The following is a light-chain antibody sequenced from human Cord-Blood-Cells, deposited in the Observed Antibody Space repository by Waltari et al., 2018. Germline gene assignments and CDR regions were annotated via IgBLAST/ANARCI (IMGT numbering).Light chain of an antibody. Sequence: QSALTQPAPVSGSPGQSITISCTGTSSDVGGYNYVSWYQQHPGKAPELMIYDVSKRPSGVSNRFSGSKSGNTASLPISGLQADDEADYFCISYTSSSTWVFGGGTQLTVL. J-gene: IGLJ3*02. CDR1: SSDVGGYNY. V-gene: IGLV2-14*01. CDR3: ISYTSSSTWV. CDR2: DVS.